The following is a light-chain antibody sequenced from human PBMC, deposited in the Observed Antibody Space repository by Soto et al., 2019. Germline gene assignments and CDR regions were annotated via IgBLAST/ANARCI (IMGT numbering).Light chain of an antibody. CDR1: SSDVGGYNY. Sequence: QCRLTQPRSVSGSPGQSVTISCTGTSSDVGGYNYVSWYQQHPGKAPKLMIYDVSKRPSGVPDRFSGSKSGNTASLTISGLQAEDEADYYCSSYAGSYTYVFGTGTKVTVL. CDR3: SSYAGSYTYV. CDR2: DVS. V-gene: IGLV2-11*01. J-gene: IGLJ1*01.